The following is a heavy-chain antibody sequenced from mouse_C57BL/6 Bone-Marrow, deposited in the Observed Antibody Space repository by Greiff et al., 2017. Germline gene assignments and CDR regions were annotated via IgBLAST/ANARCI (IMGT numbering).Heavy chain of an antibody. J-gene: IGHJ4*01. CDR2: INPDNGGT. V-gene: IGHV1-26*01. Sequence: VQLQQSGPELVKPGASVKISCKASGYTFTDYYMNWVKQSHGKSLEWIGDINPDNGGTSYNQKFKGKATWTVDKSSNTAYMELRSLTSEDSAVYYCARGGVSNYSYAMEYWGQGTSVTVSS. CDR1: GYTFTDYY. D-gene: IGHD2-5*01. CDR3: ARGGVSNYSYAMEY.